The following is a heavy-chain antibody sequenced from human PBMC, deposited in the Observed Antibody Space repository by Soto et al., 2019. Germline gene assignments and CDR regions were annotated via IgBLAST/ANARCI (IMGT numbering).Heavy chain of an antibody. CDR2: INTKSGFT. CDR1: GYTFNAFY. V-gene: IGHV1-2*02. J-gene: IGHJ4*02. Sequence: ASVKVSCKASGYTFNAFYIHWVRQAPGQGLEYVGWINTKSGFTRYAQNFQGRVTVTMDTSISTAYMEVSRLRSDDTAVYYCAILGYSDRLLINWGQGTLVTVSS. CDR3: AILGYSDRLLIN. D-gene: IGHD3-9*01.